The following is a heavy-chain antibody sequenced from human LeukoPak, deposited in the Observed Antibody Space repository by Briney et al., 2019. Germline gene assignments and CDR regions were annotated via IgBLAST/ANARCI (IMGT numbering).Heavy chain of an antibody. CDR1: GYTFASYH. CDR2: ISAYNGNT. D-gene: IGHD3-22*01. V-gene: IGHV1-18*04. CDR3: ARAGHRKYYYDNAYDY. J-gene: IGHJ4*02. Sequence: ASVKVSCKTSGYTFASYHIHWVRQAPGQGLEWMGWISAYNGNTNYAQKLQGRVTMTTDTSTSTAYMELRSLRSDDTAVYYCARAGHRKYYYDNAYDYWGQGTLVTVSS.